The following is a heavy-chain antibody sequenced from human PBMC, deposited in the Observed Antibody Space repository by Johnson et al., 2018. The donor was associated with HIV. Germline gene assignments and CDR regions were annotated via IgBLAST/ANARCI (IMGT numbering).Heavy chain of an antibody. CDR3: VRENDLVPVAGTI. Sequence: VQLVESGGGVVQPGRSLRLSCAASGFTVSSNYMSWVRQSPGKGLEWVSVIYSGGNTYYADSVTGRFTISRDNSRNTLYLQMNNLRVEDTAVYYCVRENDLVPVAGTIWGQGTMVTVSS. V-gene: IGHV3-66*02. D-gene: IGHD6-19*01. CDR1: GFTVSSNY. J-gene: IGHJ3*02. CDR2: IYSGGNT.